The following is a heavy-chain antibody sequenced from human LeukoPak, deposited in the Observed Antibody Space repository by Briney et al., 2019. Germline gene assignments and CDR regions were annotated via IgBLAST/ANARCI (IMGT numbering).Heavy chain of an antibody. D-gene: IGHD5-18*01. V-gene: IGHV1-8*01. CDR2: MNPNSGNT. CDR3: ARAGSYGHTYYFDY. CDR1: GYTFTSYD. J-gene: IGHJ4*02. Sequence: ASVKVSCKASGYTFTSYDINWVRQATGQGLEWMGWMNPNSGNTGYAQKFQGRVAMTRNTSISTAYMELRSLRSDDTAVYYCARAGSYGHTYYFDYWGQGTLVTVSS.